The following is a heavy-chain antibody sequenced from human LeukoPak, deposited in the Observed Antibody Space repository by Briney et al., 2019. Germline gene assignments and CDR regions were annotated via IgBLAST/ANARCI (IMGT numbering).Heavy chain of an antibody. CDR1: GGSVSGDC. J-gene: IGHJ5*02. CDR3: ARGPAMVRGVNWFDP. V-gene: IGHV4-34*01. D-gene: IGHD3-10*01. CDR2: INDSGST. Sequence: PAPTLSLTCAVDGGSVSGDCWSWIRPPPGKGMEWIGEINDSGSTNYNPSLKSRVTISVDTSKNQFSLKLSSVTAADTAVYYCARGPAMVRGVNWFDPWGQGTLVTVSS.